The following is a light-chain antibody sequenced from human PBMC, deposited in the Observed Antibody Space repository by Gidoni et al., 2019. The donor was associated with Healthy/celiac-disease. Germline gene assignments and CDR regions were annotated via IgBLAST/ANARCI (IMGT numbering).Light chain of an antibody. CDR3: CSYAGSSTPYV. V-gene: IGLV2-23*01. J-gene: IGLJ1*01. Sequence: QSALTQPASVSASPAQSITITCTGTSSDVGTYNLVSCYQQHPGKANKLMIYEGSKRPSGVANRFSGSKSGNTASLTISGLQVQDEADYYCCSYAGSSTPYVFGTGTKVTVL. CDR2: EGS. CDR1: SSDVGTYNL.